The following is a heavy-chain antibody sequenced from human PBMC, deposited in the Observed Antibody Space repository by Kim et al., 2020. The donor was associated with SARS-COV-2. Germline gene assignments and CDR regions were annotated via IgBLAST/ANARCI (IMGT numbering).Heavy chain of an antibody. V-gene: IGHV4-34*01. CDR1: GGSFSGYY. CDR3: ARGVGSGSYYLSRHYVPFDY. D-gene: IGHD3-10*01. Sequence: SETLSLTCAVYGGSFSGYYWSWIRQPPGMGLEWIGEINHSGSTNYNPSLKSRVTISVDTSKNQFSLNLSSVTAADTAVYYCARGVGSGSYYLSRHYVPFDYWGQGTLVTVSS. CDR2: INHSGST. J-gene: IGHJ4*02.